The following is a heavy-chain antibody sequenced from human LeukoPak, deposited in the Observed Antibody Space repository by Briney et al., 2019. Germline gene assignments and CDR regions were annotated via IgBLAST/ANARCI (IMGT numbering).Heavy chain of an antibody. V-gene: IGHV3-23*01. Sequence: GGSLRLSCAASGLTLSSYAMSWVRQAPGKGLEWVSAISGSGGSTYYADSVKGRFTITRDNSKNTLYLQMNSLRAEDTAVYYCAKDITMIVVVIDYWGQGTLVTVSS. CDR3: AKDITMIVVVIDY. CDR2: ISGSGGST. J-gene: IGHJ4*02. D-gene: IGHD3-22*01. CDR1: GLTLSSYA.